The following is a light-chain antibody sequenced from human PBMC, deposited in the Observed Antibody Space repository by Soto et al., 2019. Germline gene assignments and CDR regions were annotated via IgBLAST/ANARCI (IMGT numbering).Light chain of an antibody. Sequence: QSALTQPPSASGTPGQSVTIPCTGTSSDVGDYNYVSWYQQHPVKAPKLMIYEVSRRPSGVPDRFSGSKSGNTASLTVSGLQAEDEADYYCSSNAGSHNLVFGGGTKVTVL. CDR1: SSDVGDYNY. CDR2: EVS. CDR3: SSNAGSHNLV. J-gene: IGLJ2*01. V-gene: IGLV2-8*01.